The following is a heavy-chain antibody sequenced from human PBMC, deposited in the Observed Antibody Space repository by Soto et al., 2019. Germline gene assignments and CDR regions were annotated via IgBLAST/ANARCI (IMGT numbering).Heavy chain of an antibody. Sequence: GGAQRVLFGVVYFTIGDFCMNWVRQAPGKGPEWVSGIDTSGGVTKYADSVKGRFTISRDNSKNTLYLQMNSLRAEDTALYYCTKDKHWYGMDVWGQGTTVTVSS. V-gene: IGHV3-23*01. CDR3: TKDKHWYGMDV. CDR2: IDTSGGVT. J-gene: IGHJ6*02. D-gene: IGHD1-1*01. CDR1: YFTIGDFC.